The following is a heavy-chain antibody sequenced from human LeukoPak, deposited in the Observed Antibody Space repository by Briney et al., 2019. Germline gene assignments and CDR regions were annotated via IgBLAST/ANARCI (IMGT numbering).Heavy chain of an antibody. Sequence: SETLSLTCAVYGGSFSSYYWSWIRQPAGKGLEWIGRIYTSGSTNYNPSLKSRVTMSVDTSKNQFSLKLSSVTAADTAVYYCARASDIVVVPAPYYYYGMDVWGQGTTVTVSS. CDR2: IYTSGST. CDR1: GGSFSSYY. J-gene: IGHJ6*02. D-gene: IGHD2-2*01. V-gene: IGHV4-59*10. CDR3: ARASDIVVVPAPYYYYGMDV.